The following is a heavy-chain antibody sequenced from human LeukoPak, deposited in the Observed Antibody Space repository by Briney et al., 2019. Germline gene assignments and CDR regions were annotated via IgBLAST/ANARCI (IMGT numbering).Heavy chain of an antibody. J-gene: IGHJ4*02. Sequence: GGSLRLSCAASGFTFSSYAMSWVRQALGKGLEWVSAISGSGGSTYYADSVKGRFTISRDDSKNTLYLQMNSLRAEDTAVYYCAKSGSIAARRWVDYWGQGTLVTVSS. CDR1: GFTFSSYA. CDR2: ISGSGGST. V-gene: IGHV3-23*01. D-gene: IGHD6-6*01. CDR3: AKSGSIAARRWVDY.